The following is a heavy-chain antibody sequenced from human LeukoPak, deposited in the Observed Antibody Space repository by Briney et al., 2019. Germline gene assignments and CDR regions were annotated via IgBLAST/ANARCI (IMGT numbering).Heavy chain of an antibody. J-gene: IGHJ6*03. CDR3: AKSPGRYQLNYYYYMDV. CDR1: GFTFSSYG. D-gene: IGHD2-2*01. CDR2: IRYDGSNK. Sequence: GGSLRLSCAASGFTFSSYGMHWVRQAPGKGLEWVAFIRYDGSNKYYADSVKGRFTISRDNSKNTLYLQMNSLRAEDMAVYYCAKSPGRYQLNYYYYMDVRGKGTTVTVSS. V-gene: IGHV3-30*02.